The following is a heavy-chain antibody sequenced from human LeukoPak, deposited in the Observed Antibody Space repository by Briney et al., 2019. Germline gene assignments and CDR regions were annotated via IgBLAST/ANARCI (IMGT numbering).Heavy chain of an antibody. V-gene: IGHV3-21*01. CDR3: ARDSGREEIWFDP. J-gene: IGHJ5*02. CDR2: ISSSSSYI. Sequence: GGALRLSCAASGFTFSSYSMNRVRQAPGKGLEWVSSISSSSSYIYYADSVKGRFTISRDNAKNSLYLQMNSLRAENTAVYYCARDSGREEIWFDPWGQGTLVTVSS. D-gene: IGHD1-26*01. CDR1: GFTFSSYS.